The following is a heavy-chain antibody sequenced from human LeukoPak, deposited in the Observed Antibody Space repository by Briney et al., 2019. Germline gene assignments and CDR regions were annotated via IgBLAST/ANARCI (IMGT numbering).Heavy chain of an antibody. Sequence: SGPTLVNPTQTLTLTCTFSGFSLNTREIRVSWIRQPPGKALEWLAHIDWDDDKYYSTSLKTRLTISKDTSKNQVVLSMTNMDPVDTATYYCARMIFSGSYFLDYWGQGTLVTVSS. V-gene: IGHV2-70*01. J-gene: IGHJ4*02. CDR2: IDWDDDK. D-gene: IGHD1-26*01. CDR3: ARMIFSGSYFLDY. CDR1: GFSLNTREIR.